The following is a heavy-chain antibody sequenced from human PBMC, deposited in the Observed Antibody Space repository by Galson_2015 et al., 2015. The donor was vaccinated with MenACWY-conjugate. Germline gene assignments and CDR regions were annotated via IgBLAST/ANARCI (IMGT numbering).Heavy chain of an antibody. J-gene: IGHJ4*02. Sequence: QSGAEVKKPGESVKVSCKASGYTFTSYAMNWVRQAPGQGLEWMGWINTNTGNPTYAQGFTGRFVFSLDTSVSTAYLQISSLKAEDTAVYYCARGGSYHYYGSGSFLPVPLDYWGQGTLVTVSS. D-gene: IGHD3-10*01. CDR2: INTNTGNP. V-gene: IGHV7-4-1*02. CDR1: GYTFTSYA. CDR3: ARGGSYHYYGSGSFLPVPLDY.